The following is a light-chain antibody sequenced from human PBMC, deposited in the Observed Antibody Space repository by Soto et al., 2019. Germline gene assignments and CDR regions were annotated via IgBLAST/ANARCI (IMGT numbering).Light chain of an antibody. Sequence: QSALTQPRSVSGSPGQSVTISCTGTSSDVGDYDYVSWYQQQPGKAPQLIIYDVTKRPSGVPDRFSGSKSGNTASLTISGLQAEDEADYYCCSYAGTYPWVFGGGTKVTVL. J-gene: IGLJ3*02. CDR1: SSDVGDYDY. CDR3: CSYAGTYPWV. V-gene: IGLV2-11*01. CDR2: DVT.